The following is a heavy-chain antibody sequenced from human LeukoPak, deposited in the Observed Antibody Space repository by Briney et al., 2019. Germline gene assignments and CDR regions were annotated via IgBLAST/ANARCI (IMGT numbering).Heavy chain of an antibody. CDR2: INYSGST. CDR3: ARLNGGC. Sequence: SETLSLTCIVSGGSLSIYYWSWIRQPPGKGLEWIGYINYSGSTSYNPSLRSRITMSVDTSKNQFSLKLISVTAADTAVYYCARLNGGCWGQGTLVTVSS. V-gene: IGHV4-59*01. D-gene: IGHD7-27*01. CDR1: GGSLSIYY. J-gene: IGHJ4*02.